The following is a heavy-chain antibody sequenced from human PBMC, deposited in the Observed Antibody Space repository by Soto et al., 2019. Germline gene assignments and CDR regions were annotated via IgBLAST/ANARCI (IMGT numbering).Heavy chain of an antibody. D-gene: IGHD3-22*01. Sequence: PGGSLRLSCAASGVTFSRYGMHWVRQAPGKGLEWVAVISYDGSNKYYADSVKGRFTISRDNSKNTLYLQMNSLRAEDTAVYYCAKLGPIVVVRNDAFDIWGQGTMVTVSS. V-gene: IGHV3-30*18. CDR1: GVTFSRYG. CDR2: ISYDGSNK. CDR3: AKLGPIVVVRNDAFDI. J-gene: IGHJ3*02.